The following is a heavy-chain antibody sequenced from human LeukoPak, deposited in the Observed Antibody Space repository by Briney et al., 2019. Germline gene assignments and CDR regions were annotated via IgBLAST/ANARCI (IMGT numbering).Heavy chain of an antibody. CDR1: GGSISSGGYY. D-gene: IGHD6-19*01. V-gene: IGHV4-30-2*02. CDR3: ASTRKGSGFGVNNWFDP. Sequence: PSETLSLTCTVSGGSISSGGYYWSWIRQPPGKGLEWIGYIYHSGSTYYNPSLKSRVTISVDTSKNQFSLKLSSVTAADTAVYYCASTRKGSGFGVNNWFDPWGQGTLVTVSS. CDR2: IYHSGST. J-gene: IGHJ5*02.